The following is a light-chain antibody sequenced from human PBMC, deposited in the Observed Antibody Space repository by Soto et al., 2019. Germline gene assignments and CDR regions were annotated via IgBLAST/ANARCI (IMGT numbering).Light chain of an antibody. CDR3: HQYDNWPKT. J-gene: IGKJ5*01. CDR1: QSVGSS. Sequence: EIVLTQSPATLSLSPGERATLSCRASQSVGSSLAWYQQKPGQAPRLLIYGASTRATGIPARFSGSGSGTEFTLTISSLQSEDFAVYYCHQYDNWPKTFGQGTRLEI. CDR2: GAS. V-gene: IGKV3-15*01.